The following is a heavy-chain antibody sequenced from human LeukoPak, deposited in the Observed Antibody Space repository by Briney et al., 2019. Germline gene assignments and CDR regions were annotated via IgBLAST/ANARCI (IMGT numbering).Heavy chain of an antibody. CDR2: IIPILGIA. V-gene: IGHV1-69*04. J-gene: IGHJ1*01. D-gene: IGHD3-3*01. CDR1: GGTFSSYA. Sequence: GASVKVSCKASGGTFSSYAISWVRQAPGQGLEWMGRIIPILGIANYAQKFQGRVTITADKSTSTAYMELRSLRSDDTAVYYCAILENYDFWSGPARYFQHWGQGTLVTVSS. CDR3: AILENYDFWSGPARYFQH.